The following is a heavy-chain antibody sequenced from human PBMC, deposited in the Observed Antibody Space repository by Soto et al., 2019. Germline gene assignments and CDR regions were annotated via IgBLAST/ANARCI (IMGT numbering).Heavy chain of an antibody. V-gene: IGHV3-15*01. Sequence: GSLRLSCAVSGFSVNKDWMSWVRQAPGKGLEWVGRIKSDTDGGTTDYAAPVKGRFTISRDASKNTLYLQMDSLRTEDTAVYYCTTDRFTWGQGTLVTVSS. CDR2: IKSDTDGGTT. D-gene: IGHD3-16*01. J-gene: IGHJ4*02. CDR3: TTDRFT. CDR1: GFSVNKDW.